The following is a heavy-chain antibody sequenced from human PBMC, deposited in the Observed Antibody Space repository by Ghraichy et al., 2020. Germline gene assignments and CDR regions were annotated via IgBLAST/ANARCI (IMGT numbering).Heavy chain of an antibody. J-gene: IGHJ4*02. D-gene: IGHD5-24*01. CDR2: FNSDGSST. CDR1: GFTFSKSW. CDR3: ARVSAYNWFDC. Sequence: GSLRLSCAASGFTFSKSWIHWVRQAPGKGLVWVPRFNSDGSSTNYADSVKGRFTISRDNAKNTLYLQMNRLRAEDTAGYYCARVSAYNWFDCWGQGTLVTVSS. V-gene: IGHV3-74*01.